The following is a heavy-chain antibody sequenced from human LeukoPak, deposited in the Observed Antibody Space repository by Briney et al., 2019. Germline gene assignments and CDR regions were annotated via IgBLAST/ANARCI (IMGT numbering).Heavy chain of an antibody. V-gene: IGHV3-30*19. CDR2: ISYDGSNK. CDR1: GFTFTSWG. Sequence: PGRSLRLSCAASGFTFTSWGMHWVRQAPGKGLEWVAVISYDGSNKYYADSVKGRFTISRDSSKNTLYLQMNSLRAEDTAVYYCARDRKLSKNYYDSSGSYGMDVWGQGTTVTVSS. J-gene: IGHJ6*02. CDR3: ARDRKLSKNYYDSSGSYGMDV. D-gene: IGHD3-22*01.